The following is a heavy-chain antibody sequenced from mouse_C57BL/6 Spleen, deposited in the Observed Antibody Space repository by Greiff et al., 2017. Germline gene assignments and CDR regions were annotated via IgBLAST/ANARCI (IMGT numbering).Heavy chain of an antibody. CDR2: IDPSDSYT. CDR1: GYTFTSYW. V-gene: IGHV1-69*01. D-gene: IGHD1-1*01. CDR3: ARWPTTVVEGAMDY. J-gene: IGHJ4*01. Sequence: VQLQQPGAELVMPGASVKLSCKASGYTFTSYWMHWVKQRPGQGLEWIGEIDPSDSYTNYNQKFKGKSTLTVDKSSSTAYMQLSSLTSEDSAVYYCARWPTTVVEGAMDYWGQGTSVTVSS.